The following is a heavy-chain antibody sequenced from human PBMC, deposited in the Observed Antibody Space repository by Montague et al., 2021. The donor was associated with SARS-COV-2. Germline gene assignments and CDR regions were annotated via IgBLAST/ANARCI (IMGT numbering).Heavy chain of an antibody. CDR3: AREGYYDSSGYPLSY. J-gene: IGHJ4*02. V-gene: IGHV3-48*03. CDR1: GFTFSSYE. Sequence: SLSLSCSASGFTFSSYEMNWVRQAPGKGLEWVSYISSSGSSIYYADSVKGRFTISRDNAKNSLYLQMNSLRAEDTAVYYCAREGYYDSSGYPLSYWGQGTPVTVSS. CDR2: ISSSGSSI. D-gene: IGHD3-22*01.